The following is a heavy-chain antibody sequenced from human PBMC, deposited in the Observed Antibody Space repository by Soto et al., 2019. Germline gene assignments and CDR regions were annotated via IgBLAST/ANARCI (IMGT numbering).Heavy chain of an antibody. CDR1: GGSISSGGYS. CDR2: IYHGVNT. Sequence: SDTLSLTCAVSGGSISSGGYSWSWIRQPPGKGLEWIGYIYHGVNTYYNPSLESRVSISQDRSKNQFSLKLTSVTAADTAVYYCHRSSDADYGLGVWGPGTTVTVSS. J-gene: IGHJ6*02. V-gene: IGHV4-30-2*01. CDR3: HRSSDADYGLGV. D-gene: IGHD2-2*01.